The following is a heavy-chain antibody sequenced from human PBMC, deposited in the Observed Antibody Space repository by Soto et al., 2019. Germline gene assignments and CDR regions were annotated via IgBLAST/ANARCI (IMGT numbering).Heavy chain of an antibody. CDR1: GFTFSSYS. V-gene: IGHV3-21*01. CDR3: SRDQYCDHNFYY. J-gene: IGHJ4*02. D-gene: IGHD4-17*01. CDR2: INSSSNNYI. Sequence: EVQLVESGGGLVKPGGSLRLSCAASGFTFSSYSMNWVRQAPGKGLEWVSSINSSSNNYIYYAASVKGRLTISRDNAKNTLLLQINSLLAEDTAVYYCSRDQYCDHNFYYWGQGTLVTVSS.